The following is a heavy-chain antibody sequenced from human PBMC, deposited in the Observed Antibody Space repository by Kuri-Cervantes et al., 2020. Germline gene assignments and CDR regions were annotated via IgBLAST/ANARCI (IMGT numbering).Heavy chain of an antibody. CDR3: ARERVGDTDYFDY. D-gene: IGHD1-26*01. V-gene: IGHV3-33*08. CDR1: GFTFSSYA. CDR2: IWYDGSNK. J-gene: IGHJ4*02. Sequence: GGSLRLSCAASGFTFSSYAMHWVRQAPGKGLEWVAVIWYDGSNKYYADSVKGRFTISRDNSENSLYLQMNSLRAEDTAVYYCARERVGDTDYFDYWGQGTLVTVSS.